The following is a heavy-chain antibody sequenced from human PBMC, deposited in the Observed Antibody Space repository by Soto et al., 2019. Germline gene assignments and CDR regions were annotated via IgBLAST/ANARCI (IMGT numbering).Heavy chain of an antibody. CDR3: ATYTAMTLVHDY. CDR1: GDSISSSDHY. V-gene: IGHV4-39*01. D-gene: IGHD3-22*01. J-gene: IGHJ4*02. CDR2: IYYNESP. Sequence: SETLSLTCIVSGDSISSSDHYWGWIRQPPGKGLEWIASIYYNESPYYNPSLTSRVTISVDSSKNQFSLELSSVTAADTAIYYCATYTAMTLVHDYWGQGTLVTVSS.